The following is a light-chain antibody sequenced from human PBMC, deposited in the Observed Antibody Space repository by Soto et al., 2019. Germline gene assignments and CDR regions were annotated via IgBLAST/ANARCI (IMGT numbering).Light chain of an antibody. CDR2: GAS. J-gene: IGKJ1*01. CDR1: QSVSSSY. CDR3: QQYGSSSWT. Sequence: EIVLTQSPGTLSLSPGERATLSCRASQSVSSSYLAWYQQKPGQAPRLLIYGASSRDTGIPDRFSGSGSGTDFTLTISRLEPEDFAAYYCQQYGSSSWTFGQGTKVEIK. V-gene: IGKV3-20*01.